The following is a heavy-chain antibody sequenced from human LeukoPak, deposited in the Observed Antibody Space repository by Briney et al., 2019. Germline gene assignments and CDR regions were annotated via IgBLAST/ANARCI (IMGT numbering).Heavy chain of an antibody. CDR3: ARDKATINAFDI. V-gene: IGHV1-69*05. Sequence: GSSVQVSCKASGGTFSSYAISWVRQAPGQGLEWMGGIIPIFGTANYAQKFQGRVTITTDESTSTAYMELRSLRSDDTAVYYCARDKATINAFDIWGQGTMVTVSS. J-gene: IGHJ3*02. D-gene: IGHD5-12*01. CDR1: GGTFSSYA. CDR2: IIPIFGTA.